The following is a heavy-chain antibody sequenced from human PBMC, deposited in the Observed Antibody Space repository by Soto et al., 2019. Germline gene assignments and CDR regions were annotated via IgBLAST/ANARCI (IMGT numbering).Heavy chain of an antibody. CDR2: IYHGWST. Sequence: SETLSLTCAVSGYSISSGYYWGWLRQPPGKGLEWIGSIYHGWSTYYNPSLNSPVTLSIDMTNNHVSLILNSVTAADTAVYYGARVGPWVPYYYDSSPYTFENWFDPWGQGTLVAVSS. J-gene: IGHJ5*02. CDR3: ARVGPWVPYYYDSSPYTFENWFDP. CDR1: GYSISSGYY. V-gene: IGHV4-38-2*01. D-gene: IGHD3-22*01.